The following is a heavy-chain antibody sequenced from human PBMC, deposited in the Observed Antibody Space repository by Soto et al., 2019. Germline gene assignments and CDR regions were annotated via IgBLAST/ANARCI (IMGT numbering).Heavy chain of an antibody. V-gene: IGHV3-48*03. CDR3: ARDERKTYYAISTGYPSRYYYYGMDV. CDR2: ISSSGSTI. CDR1: GFTFSSYE. D-gene: IGHD3-9*01. J-gene: IGHJ6*02. Sequence: GPLRLTCTASGFTFSSYEMNWVRKAPGKGLEWVSYISSSGSTIYYAASVKGRFTISRDNAKNSLYLQMNILRAEDTAVYYSARDERKTYYAISTGYPSRYYYYGMDVWGQGTKVTVSS.